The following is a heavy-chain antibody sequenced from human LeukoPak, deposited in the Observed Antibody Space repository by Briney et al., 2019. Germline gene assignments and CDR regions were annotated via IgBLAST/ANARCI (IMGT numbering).Heavy chain of an antibody. CDR1: GYTFTGYY. CDR3: ARAFFNSGFGY. J-gene: IGHJ4*02. Sequence: ASVKVSCKASGYTFTGYYVHWLRQAPGQGLTWMGWINPNSGGTDYAQLYQGRVTLTRDTSISTAYMELSSLTSDDSAVYYCARAFFNSGFGYWGQGTLVTVSS. D-gene: IGHD3-3*02. V-gene: IGHV1-2*02. CDR2: INPNSGGT.